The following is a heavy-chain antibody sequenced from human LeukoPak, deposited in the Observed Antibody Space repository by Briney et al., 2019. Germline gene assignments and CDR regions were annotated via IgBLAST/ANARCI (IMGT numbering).Heavy chain of an antibody. J-gene: IGHJ4*02. Sequence: PGGSLRLSCAASGFTFSSYGMHWVRQAPGKGLEWVAVISYDGSNKYYADSVKGRFTISRDNSKNTLYLQMNSLRAEDTAVYYCAKDLVAAVAGIFDYSGQGTLVTVSS. CDR1: GFTFSSYG. V-gene: IGHV3-30*18. CDR3: AKDLVAAVAGIFDY. CDR2: ISYDGSNK. D-gene: IGHD6-19*01.